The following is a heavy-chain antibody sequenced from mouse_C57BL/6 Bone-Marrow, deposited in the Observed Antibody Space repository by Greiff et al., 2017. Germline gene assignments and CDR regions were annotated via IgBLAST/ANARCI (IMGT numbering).Heavy chain of an antibody. Sequence: EVQRVESGPELVKPGASVKIPCKASGYTFTDYNMDWVKQSHGKSLEWIGDLNPTNGGTIYNQKFKGKATLTVDKSSSTAYMELRSLTSEDTAVYYCARWGGSSRPWYFDVWGTGTTVTVSS. V-gene: IGHV1-18*01. CDR2: LNPTNGGT. J-gene: IGHJ1*03. D-gene: IGHD1-1*01. CDR1: GYTFTDYN. CDR3: ARWGGSSRPWYFDV.